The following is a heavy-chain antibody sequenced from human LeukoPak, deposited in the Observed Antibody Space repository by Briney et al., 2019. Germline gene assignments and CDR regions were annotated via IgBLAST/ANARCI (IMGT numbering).Heavy chain of an antibody. CDR2: ISWSSGSI. Sequence: GGSLRLSCAASGFTFDNYAMHWVRHAPGEGLEWVSGISWSSGSICYADSVKGGFTISRDNAKKSLYLQMNRLRVENTPLFYSAKGQSYSDDSSALDYWGQGTLVTVSS. V-gene: IGHV3-9*01. J-gene: IGHJ4*02. CDR3: AKGQSYSDDSSALDY. D-gene: IGHD3-22*01. CDR1: GFTFDNYA.